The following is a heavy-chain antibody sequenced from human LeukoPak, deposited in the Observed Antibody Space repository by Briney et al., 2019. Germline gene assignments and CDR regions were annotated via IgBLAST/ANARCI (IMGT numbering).Heavy chain of an antibody. CDR1: GYTFTGYY. Sequence: ASVKVSCKASGYTFTGYYMHWVRQAPGQGLEWIGWINPNSGGTNYAQKFQGRVTMTRDTSISTAYMELSRLRSDDTAVYYCASGDIVATIPQGYFDYWGQGTLVTVSS. V-gene: IGHV1-2*02. J-gene: IGHJ4*02. CDR3: ASGDIVATIPQGYFDY. D-gene: IGHD5-12*01. CDR2: INPNSGGT.